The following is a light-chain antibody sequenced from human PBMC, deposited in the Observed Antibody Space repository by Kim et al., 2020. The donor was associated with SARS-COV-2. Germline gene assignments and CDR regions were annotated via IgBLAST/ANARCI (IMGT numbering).Light chain of an antibody. Sequence: SYELTQPPSVSVAPGKTATITCGGNNIGTKSVHWYQQKPGQAAVLVIHYATDRPSGIPERFSGSNSGNTATLTISRVEAGDEADYYCQVWDSSSDHHVVFGGGTKLTVL. J-gene: IGLJ2*01. CDR2: YAT. V-gene: IGLV3-21*04. CDR1: NIGTKS. CDR3: QVWDSSSDHHVV.